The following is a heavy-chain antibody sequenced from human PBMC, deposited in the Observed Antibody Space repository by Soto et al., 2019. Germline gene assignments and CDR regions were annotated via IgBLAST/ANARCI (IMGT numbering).Heavy chain of an antibody. CDR2: IYHSGST. J-gene: IGHJ5*02. V-gene: IGHV4-30-2*01. CDR1: GGSISGGGYS. CDR3: ARVPGP. Sequence: SETLSLTCAGSGGSISGGGYSWSWIRQPPGKGLEWSGYIYHSGSTYYSPSLKSRVTISVDRSKNQFSLKLSSVTAADTAVYYCARVPGPWGQGTLVTVSS.